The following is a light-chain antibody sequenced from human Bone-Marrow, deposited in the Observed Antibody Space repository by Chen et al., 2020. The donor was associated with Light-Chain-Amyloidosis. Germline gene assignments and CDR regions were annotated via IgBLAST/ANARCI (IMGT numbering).Light chain of an antibody. CDR1: NIGSTS. V-gene: IGLV3-21*02. CDR2: DDS. Sequence: SYVLTQPSQVSVAPGQTATIACGGNNIGSTSVHWYQQTPGQAPLLVVYDDSDRPSGIPERLSGSNSGNTATLTISRVEAGDEAYYYCQVWDRSSDRPVFGGGTKLTVL. J-gene: IGLJ3*02. CDR3: QVWDRSSDRPV.